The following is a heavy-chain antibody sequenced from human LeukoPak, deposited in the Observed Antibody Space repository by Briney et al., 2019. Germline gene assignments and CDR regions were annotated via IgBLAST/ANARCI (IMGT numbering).Heavy chain of an antibody. Sequence: GASVKVSCKASGGTFSSYAISWVRQAPGQGLEWMGGIIPISGTANYAQKFQGRVTITADESTSTAYMELSSLRSEDTAVYYCAGFGELSSPDYWGQGTLVTVSS. CDR3: AGFGELSSPDY. CDR2: IIPISGTA. CDR1: GGTFSSYA. D-gene: IGHD3-10*01. J-gene: IGHJ4*02. V-gene: IGHV1-69*13.